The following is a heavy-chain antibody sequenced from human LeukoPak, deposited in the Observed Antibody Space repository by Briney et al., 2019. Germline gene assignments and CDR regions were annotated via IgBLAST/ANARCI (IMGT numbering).Heavy chain of an antibody. CDR2: ISYDGSNK. CDR3: AKGVRGIAAADDAFDI. Sequence: GGSLRLSRAASGFTFSSYAMHWVRQAPGKGLEWVAVISYDGSNKYYADSVKGRFTISRDNSKNTLYLQMNSLRAEDTAVYYCAKGVRGIAAADDAFDIWGQGTMVTVSS. D-gene: IGHD6-13*01. CDR1: GFTFSSYA. V-gene: IGHV3-30*04. J-gene: IGHJ3*02.